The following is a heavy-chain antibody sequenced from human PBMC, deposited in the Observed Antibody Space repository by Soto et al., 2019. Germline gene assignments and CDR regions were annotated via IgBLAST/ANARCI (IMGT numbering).Heavy chain of an antibody. CDR2: ISYDGSNK. CDR1: GFTFSSYG. Sequence: GGSLRLSCAASGFTFSSYGMHWVRQAPGKGLEWVAVISYDGSNKYYADSVKGRFTISRDNSKNTLYLQMNSLRAEDTAVYYCAKGGVGARFKVIDYWGQGTLVTVSS. CDR3: AKGGVGARFKVIDY. V-gene: IGHV3-30*18. J-gene: IGHJ4*02. D-gene: IGHD1-26*01.